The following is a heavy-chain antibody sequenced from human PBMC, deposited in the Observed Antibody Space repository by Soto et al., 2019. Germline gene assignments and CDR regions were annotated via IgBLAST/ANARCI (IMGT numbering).Heavy chain of an antibody. D-gene: IGHD6-13*01. CDR1: GGTFSNFA. J-gene: IGHJ1*01. CDR3: ARFGQLVLH. Sequence: QVQLVQSGAEVKKPGSSVKVSCKASGGTFSNFAISWVRQAPGQGLEWMGGFIPIFGTLNYAQRFQGRLTISADESTSTAYMELSRLGSEDTVVYYWARFGQLVLHWGQGTLVTVSS. V-gene: IGHV1-69*01. CDR2: FIPIFGTL.